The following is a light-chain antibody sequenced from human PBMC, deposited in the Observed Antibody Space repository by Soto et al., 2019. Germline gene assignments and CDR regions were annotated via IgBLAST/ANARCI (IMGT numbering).Light chain of an antibody. Sequence: EIVLTQSPDTLSLSPGERATLSCRDSQSVRNNYLAWYQQKPGQAPRFLIYDASSRATGIPDRFSGSGSGTDFTLTISRLEPEDFAVYYCQQYGRSPLTFGGGTKVEIK. V-gene: IGKV3-20*01. CDR2: DAS. J-gene: IGKJ4*01. CDR3: QQYGRSPLT. CDR1: QSVRNNY.